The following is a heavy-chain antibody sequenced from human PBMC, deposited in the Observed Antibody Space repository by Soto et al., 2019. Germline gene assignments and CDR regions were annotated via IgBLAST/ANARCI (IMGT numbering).Heavy chain of an antibody. D-gene: IGHD6-6*01. CDR2: ISGSGGST. V-gene: IGHV3-23*01. J-gene: IGHJ4*02. Sequence: GGSLRLSCAAAGFTFSSYAMRWGRQAPGKGLEWGSAISGSGGSTYYADSVKGRFTISRDNAKNTLCMQMNSLRADDTAVHDRAKDLNSRACVPYFDSWGQGTLVTLSS. CDR3: AKDLNSRACVPYFDS. CDR1: GFTFSSYA.